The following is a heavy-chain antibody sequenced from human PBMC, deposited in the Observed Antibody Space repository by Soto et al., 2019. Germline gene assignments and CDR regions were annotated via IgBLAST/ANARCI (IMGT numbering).Heavy chain of an antibody. Sequence: HVQLVQSGAEMKKPGSSVKVSSKASGGTFTNYPIAWVRLAPGQGLEWMGGDIATFSIMKYAQKFQDRVTFSADDSTTTAYVELSSLTSEDTAVSYCARGRTIFGVINFDTWGQGTLVTVSS. V-gene: IGHV1-69*01. CDR2: DIATFSIM. CDR1: GGTFTNYP. CDR3: ARGRTIFGVINFDT. D-gene: IGHD3-3*01. J-gene: IGHJ4*02.